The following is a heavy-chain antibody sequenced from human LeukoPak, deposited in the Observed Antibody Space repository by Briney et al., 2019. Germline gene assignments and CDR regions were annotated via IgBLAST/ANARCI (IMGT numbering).Heavy chain of an antibody. CDR1: GFSFSNYA. Sequence: GGTLRLSCAASGFSFSNYAMSWVRQAPGKGLEWVSGITGSGGSTYYADSVKGRFTISRDNSKNTLYLQMNSLRAEDTAIYYCARDERLLSFLKWGQGTLVTVSS. J-gene: IGHJ4*02. D-gene: IGHD3-3*01. V-gene: IGHV3-23*01. CDR2: ITGSGGST. CDR3: ARDERLLSFLK.